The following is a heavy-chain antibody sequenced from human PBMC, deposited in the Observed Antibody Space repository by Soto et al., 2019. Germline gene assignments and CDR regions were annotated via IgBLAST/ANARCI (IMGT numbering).Heavy chain of an antibody. CDR1: GYTFTSYY. D-gene: IGHD2-21*01. Sequence: ASVKVSCKASGYTFTSYYMHWVRQAPGQGLEWMGIINPSGGSTSYAQKFQGRVTMTRDTSTSTVYMELSSLRSEDTAVYYCARDPTRTSIGVAGMDVWGQGTTVTVSS. CDR3: ARDPTRTSIGVAGMDV. V-gene: IGHV1-46*01. J-gene: IGHJ6*02. CDR2: INPSGGST.